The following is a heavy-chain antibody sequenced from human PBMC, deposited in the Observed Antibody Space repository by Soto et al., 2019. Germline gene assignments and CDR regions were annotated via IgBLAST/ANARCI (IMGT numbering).Heavy chain of an antibody. J-gene: IGHJ6*02. CDR2: INPNSGGT. Sequence: ASVKVSCKASGYTFTGYYMHWVRQAPGQGLEWMGWINPNSGGTNYAQKFQGWVTMTRDTSISTAYMELSRLRSDDTAVYYCARDLDYYGSGSYYFHYGMDVWGQGTTVTVSS. D-gene: IGHD3-10*01. CDR3: ARDLDYYGSGSYYFHYGMDV. CDR1: GYTFTGYY. V-gene: IGHV1-2*04.